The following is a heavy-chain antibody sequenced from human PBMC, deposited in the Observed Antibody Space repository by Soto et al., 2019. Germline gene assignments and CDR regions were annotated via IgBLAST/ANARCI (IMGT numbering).Heavy chain of an antibody. D-gene: IGHD6-13*01. CDR2: ISAYNGNT. Sequence: ASVKVSCKASGYTFTSYGISWVLQAPGQGLEWMGWISAYNGNTNYAQKLQGRVTMTTDTSTSTAYMELRSLRSDDTAVYYCARVYSSSWYDGAFDIWGQGTMVTVSS. CDR3: ARVYSSSWYDGAFDI. J-gene: IGHJ3*02. V-gene: IGHV1-18*01. CDR1: GYTFTSYG.